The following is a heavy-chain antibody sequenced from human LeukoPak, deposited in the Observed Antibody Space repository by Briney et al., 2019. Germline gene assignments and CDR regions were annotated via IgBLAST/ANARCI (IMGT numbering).Heavy chain of an antibody. Sequence: SVKVSCKAPGGTFSSYAISWVRQAPGQGLEWMGGIIPIFGTANYAQKFQGRVTITADKSTSTAYMELSSLRSEDTAVYYCARSIAVAGDAYFDYWGQGTLVTVSS. V-gene: IGHV1-69*06. CDR2: IIPIFGTA. CDR3: ARSIAVAGDAYFDY. J-gene: IGHJ4*02. CDR1: GGTFSSYA. D-gene: IGHD6-19*01.